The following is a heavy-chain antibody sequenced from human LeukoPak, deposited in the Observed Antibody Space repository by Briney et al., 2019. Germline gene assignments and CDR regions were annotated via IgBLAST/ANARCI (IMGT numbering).Heavy chain of an antibody. V-gene: IGHV4-59*01. CDR1: GGSISSYY. Sequence: SETLSLTCTVSGGSISSYYWNWIRQPPGKGGEWIGNIYNSGSTDYNPPLKSRVTDYKPSLTSRVTISVDTSKNQISLKLSSVTAADTAVYYCARDKGPYWYFDLWGRGTLVTVSS. CDR2: IYNSGST. J-gene: IGHJ2*01. CDR3: ARDKGPYWYFDL.